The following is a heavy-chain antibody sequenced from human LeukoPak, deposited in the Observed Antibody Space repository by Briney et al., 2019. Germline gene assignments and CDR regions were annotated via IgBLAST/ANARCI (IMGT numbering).Heavy chain of an antibody. CDR2: IYYSGST. J-gene: IGHJ4*02. Sequence: SETLSLTCTVSGGSISSSSYYWGWIRQPPGKGLEWIGSIYYSGSTYYHPSLKSQFTKTVETSKTQFSLKLSSVTAADTAVYYCARLQRLLHHFDYWGQGTLVTVSS. V-gene: IGHV4-39*01. CDR3: ARLQRLLHHFDY. CDR1: GGSISSSSYY. D-gene: IGHD5-24*01.